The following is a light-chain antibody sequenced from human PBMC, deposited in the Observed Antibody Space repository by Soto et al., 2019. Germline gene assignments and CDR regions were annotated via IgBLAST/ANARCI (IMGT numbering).Light chain of an antibody. CDR1: QDISNH. J-gene: IGKJ2*01. CDR3: QQYDNLPYT. V-gene: IGKV1-33*01. CDR2: DAS. Sequence: DIQMTQSPSSLSAAVGDRVTITCQASQDISNHLNWYQQKPGKAPKPLIYDASNLETGVPSRFSGSGSGTDFTLTIRRLQPEDAATYYCQQYDNLPYTFGQGTKLEIK.